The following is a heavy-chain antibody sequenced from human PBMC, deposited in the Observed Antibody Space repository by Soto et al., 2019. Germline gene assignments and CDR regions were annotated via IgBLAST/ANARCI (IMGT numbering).Heavy chain of an antibody. CDR3: AKDRQTPGTTWINDY. D-gene: IGHD2-2*03. Sequence: PGGSLRLSCVASGFTFTSYAISWVRQAPGKGLEWVSSITGSGGGAYYADSVKGRFSISRDNSKNTIYLQMSSLRAEDTAIYYCAKDRQTPGTTWINDYWGQGTLVTVSA. CDR1: GFTFTSYA. CDR2: ITGSGGGA. V-gene: IGHV3-23*01. J-gene: IGHJ4*02.